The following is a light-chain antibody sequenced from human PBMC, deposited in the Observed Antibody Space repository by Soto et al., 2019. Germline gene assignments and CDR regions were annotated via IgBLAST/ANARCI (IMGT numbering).Light chain of an antibody. CDR2: GAS. CDR1: QSVNTN. Sequence: EIVMTQSPATLYVSAGDSATLSCRASQSVNTNVAWYRQDPGQAPRLVIYGASTKAAGTPGRFTGSGSGTDFTLTISSLQSEDFAIYYCQQYDNWPPVTFGQGTRLEIK. CDR3: QQYDNWPPVT. J-gene: IGKJ5*01. V-gene: IGKV3D-15*01.